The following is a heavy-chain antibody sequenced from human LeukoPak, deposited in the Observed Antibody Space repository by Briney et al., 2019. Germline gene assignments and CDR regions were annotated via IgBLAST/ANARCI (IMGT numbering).Heavy chain of an antibody. J-gene: IGHJ4*02. V-gene: IGHV4-59*08. CDR2: IYYSGST. CDR1: GGSISSYY. D-gene: IGHD1-26*01. CDR3: ARHSGSYVDQIDY. Sequence: SETLSLTCTVSGGSISSYYWSWIRQPPGKGLEWIGYIYYSGSTNYNPSLKSRVTISVDTSKNQFSLKLSSVTAADTAVYYCARHSGSYVDQIDYWGQGTLVTVSS.